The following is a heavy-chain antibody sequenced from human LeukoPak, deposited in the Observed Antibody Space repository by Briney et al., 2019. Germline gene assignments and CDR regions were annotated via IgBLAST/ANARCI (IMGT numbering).Heavy chain of an antibody. V-gene: IGHV3-66*01. CDR2: IYSGGGT. J-gene: IGHJ5*02. CDR1: GFTVSRNH. CDR3: AKVLYEFGES. Sequence: GGSLRLSCAASGFTVSRNHMTWVRQAPGKGPEWVSLIYSGGGTQYADSVKGRFTISRDTSKNTLYLQMNSLRAEDTAVYYCAKVLYEFGESWGQGTLVTVSS. D-gene: IGHD3-10*01.